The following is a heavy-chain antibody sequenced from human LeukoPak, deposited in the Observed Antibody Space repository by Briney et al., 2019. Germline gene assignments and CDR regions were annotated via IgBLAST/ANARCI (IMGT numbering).Heavy chain of an antibody. V-gene: IGHV4-39*02. CDR1: GGSISSSSYY. CDR2: IYYSGST. CDR3: ARENIAAGGTNPHFAY. Sequence: SETLSLTCTVSGGSISSSSYYWGWIRQPPGKGLEWIGSIYYSGSTYYNPSLKSRVTISVDTSKNQFSLKLSSVTAADTAVYYCARENIAAGGTNPHFAYWGQGTLVTVSS. J-gene: IGHJ4*02. D-gene: IGHD6-13*01.